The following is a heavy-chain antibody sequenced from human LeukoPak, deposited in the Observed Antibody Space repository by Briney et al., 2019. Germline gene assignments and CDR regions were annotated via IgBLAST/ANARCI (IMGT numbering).Heavy chain of an antibody. CDR2: ILNDGSQE. CDR3: ARDDALGDNALDI. CDR1: GFTFSIYG. J-gene: IGHJ3*02. V-gene: IGHV3-33*01. Sequence: GGSLRLSCAASGFTFSIYGMHWVHQAPGKGLEWVAVILNDGSQEKYADSVRGRFTISRDNSKNTLFLQMNSLRAEDTAVYYCARDDALGDNALDIWGQGTMVTVSS. D-gene: IGHD3-16*01.